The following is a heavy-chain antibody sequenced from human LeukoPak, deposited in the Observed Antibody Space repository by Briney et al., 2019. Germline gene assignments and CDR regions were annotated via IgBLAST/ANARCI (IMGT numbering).Heavy chain of an antibody. CDR3: ARVAQWEPMPEVYYYYGMDV. Sequence: GGSLRLSCAASGFTVSSNYMSWARQAPGKGLEWVSVIYSGGSTYYADSVKGRFTISRDNSKNTLYLQMNSLRAEDTAVYYCARVAQWEPMPEVYYYYGMDVWGQGTTVTVSS. CDR1: GFTVSSNY. CDR2: IYSGGST. V-gene: IGHV3-53*01. D-gene: IGHD1-26*01. J-gene: IGHJ6*02.